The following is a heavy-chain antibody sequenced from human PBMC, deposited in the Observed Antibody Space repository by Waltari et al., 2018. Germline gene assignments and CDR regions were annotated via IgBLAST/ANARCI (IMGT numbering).Heavy chain of an antibody. CDR3: ARQGYYYDRSGAFDY. D-gene: IGHD3-22*01. Sequence: DVQLVQSGAEVKKPGGSLKISCKASGYSFINYWVAWVRQMPGKGLEWMGIIYPGDSDTRYSPSFQGQVTMSVDKSINTAYLEWGSLKASDSGIYFCARQGYYYDRSGAFDYWGQGTQVTVS. V-gene: IGHV5-51*01. CDR1: GYSFINYW. J-gene: IGHJ4*02. CDR2: IYPGDSDT.